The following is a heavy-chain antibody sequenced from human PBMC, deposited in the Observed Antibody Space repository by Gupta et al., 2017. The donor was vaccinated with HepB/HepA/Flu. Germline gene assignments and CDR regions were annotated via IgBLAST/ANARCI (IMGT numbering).Heavy chain of an antibody. D-gene: IGHD2-21*01. CDR1: GFPFSRYA. CDR2: ISYDGSNK. V-gene: IGHV3-30-3*01. Sequence: QVQLVESGGGVVQPGRSLRLSCAASGFPFSRYAMHWVRQAPGKGLEWVAVISYDGSNKYYADSVKGRFTISRDNSKNTLYLQMNSLRAEDTAVYYCAREGQVPRRERLYYYYGMDVWGQGTTVTVAS. CDR3: AREGQVPRRERLYYYYGMDV. J-gene: IGHJ6*02.